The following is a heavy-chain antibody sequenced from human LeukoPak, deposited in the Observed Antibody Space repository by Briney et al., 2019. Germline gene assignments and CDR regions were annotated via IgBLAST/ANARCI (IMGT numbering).Heavy chain of an antibody. V-gene: IGHV1-69*06. J-gene: IGHJ6*03. D-gene: IGHD3-10*01. Sequence: GASVKVSCKASGGTFSSYAISWVRQAPGQGLEWMGGIIPIFGTANYAQKFQGRVTITADKSTSTAYMELSSLRSEDTAVYYCASGVYYYYYYMDVWGKGTTVTVSS. CDR1: GGTFSSYA. CDR2: IIPIFGTA. CDR3: ASGVYYYYYYMDV.